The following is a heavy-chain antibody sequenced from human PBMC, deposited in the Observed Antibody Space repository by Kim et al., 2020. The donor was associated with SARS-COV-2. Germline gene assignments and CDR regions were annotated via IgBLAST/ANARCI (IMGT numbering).Heavy chain of an antibody. J-gene: IGHJ4*02. CDR3: ARVVYYYGSGSYYPTVYFDY. Sequence: RFTISRDNAKNSLYLQMNSLRAEDTAVYYCARVVYYYGSGSYYPTVYFDYWGQGTLVTVSS. D-gene: IGHD3-10*01. V-gene: IGHV3-11*04.